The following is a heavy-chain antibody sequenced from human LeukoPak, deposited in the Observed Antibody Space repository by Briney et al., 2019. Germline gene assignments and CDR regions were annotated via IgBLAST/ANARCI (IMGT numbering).Heavy chain of an antibody. CDR1: GFTFSSYS. V-gene: IGHV3-48*01. CDR3: ARDRGYSSSWYNFDY. J-gene: IGHJ4*02. Sequence: GGSLRLSCAASGFTFSSYSMNWVRQAPGKGLEWVSYISSSSSTIYYADSVKGRFTISRDNAQNSLYLQMNSLRAEDTAVYYCARDRGYSSSWYNFDYWGQGTLVTVSS. CDR2: ISSSSSTI. D-gene: IGHD6-13*01.